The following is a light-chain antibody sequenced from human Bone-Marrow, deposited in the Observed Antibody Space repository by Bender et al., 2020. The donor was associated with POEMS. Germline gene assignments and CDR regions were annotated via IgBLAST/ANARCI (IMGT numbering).Light chain of an antibody. J-gene: IGLJ2*01. CDR3: QTWGTGFVV. V-gene: IGLV4-69*01. CDR2: INSDGTY. Sequence: QVVLTQSPSASASLGASVRLTCTLTSGHSDNAIAWHQQQPEKGPRFLMKINSDGTYNEGDGIPDRFSGSSSGAERYLTISSLHSEDEADYYCQTWGTGFVVFGGGTKLTVL. CDR1: SGHSDNA.